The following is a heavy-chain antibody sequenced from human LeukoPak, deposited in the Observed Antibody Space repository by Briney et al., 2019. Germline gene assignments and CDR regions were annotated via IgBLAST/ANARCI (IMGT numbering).Heavy chain of an antibody. D-gene: IGHD6-13*01. J-gene: IGHJ3*02. V-gene: IGHV1-46*01. Sequence: ASVKVSCKASGYTFTSYYMHWVRQAPGQGLEWMGIINPSGGSTSYAQKFQGRVTMTRDMSTSTVYMELSSLRSEDMAVYYCARGYEPGAFDIWGQGTMVTVAS. CDR1: GYTFTSYY. CDR3: ARGYEPGAFDI. CDR2: INPSGGST.